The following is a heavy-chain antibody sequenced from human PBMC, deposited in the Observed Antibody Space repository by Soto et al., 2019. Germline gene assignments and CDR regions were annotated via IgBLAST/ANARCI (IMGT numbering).Heavy chain of an antibody. CDR2: ITPIFGTA. Sequence: SVKVSCKASGGTFSIYAIRQLRKAPGQGNEWMGGITPIFGTANYAQKFQVRVTITADESTSTAYMELSSLRSEDTAVYYCARDARTYGMDVWGQGTTVT. V-gene: IGHV1-69*13. J-gene: IGHJ6*02. CDR3: ARDARTYGMDV. CDR1: GGTFSIYA.